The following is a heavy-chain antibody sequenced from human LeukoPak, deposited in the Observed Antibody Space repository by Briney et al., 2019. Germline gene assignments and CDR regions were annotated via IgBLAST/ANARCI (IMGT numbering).Heavy chain of an antibody. CDR3: ARWGLVAAVPFDY. CDR2: ISGSGGST. V-gene: IGHV3-23*01. D-gene: IGHD2-15*01. Sequence: GGSLRLSCAASGFTFSSYWMSWVRQAPGKGLEWVSAISGSGGSTYYADSVKGRFTISRDNSKNTLYLQMNSLRAEDTAVYYCARWGLVAAVPFDYWGQGTLVTVSS. J-gene: IGHJ4*02. CDR1: GFTFSSYW.